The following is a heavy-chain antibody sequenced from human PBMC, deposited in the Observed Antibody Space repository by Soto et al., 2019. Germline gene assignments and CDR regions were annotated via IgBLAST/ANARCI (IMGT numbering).Heavy chain of an antibody. CDR1: GYTFTSYD. Sequence: ASVKVSCKASGYTFTSYDINWVRQATGQGLAWMGWMNPNSGNTGYAQKFQGRVTMTRNTSISTAYMELSSLRSEDTAVYYCARVGYCSGGSCYYYYYYGMDVWGQGTTVTV. V-gene: IGHV1-8*01. J-gene: IGHJ6*02. CDR3: ARVGYCSGGSCYYYYYYGMDV. D-gene: IGHD2-15*01. CDR2: MNPNSGNT.